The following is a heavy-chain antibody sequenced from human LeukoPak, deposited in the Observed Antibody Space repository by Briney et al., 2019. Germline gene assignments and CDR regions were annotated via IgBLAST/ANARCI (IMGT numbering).Heavy chain of an antibody. CDR2: ISGSGGST. CDR1: GFTFSSYA. V-gene: IGHV3-23*01. J-gene: IGHJ4*02. Sequence: GGSLRLSCAASGFTFSSYAMSWVRQAPGKRLEWVSAISGSGGSTYYADSVKGRFTISRDNSKNTLYLQMNSLRAEDTAVYYCANCITIFSNDYWGQGTLVTVSS. CDR3: ANCITIFSNDY. D-gene: IGHD3-9*01.